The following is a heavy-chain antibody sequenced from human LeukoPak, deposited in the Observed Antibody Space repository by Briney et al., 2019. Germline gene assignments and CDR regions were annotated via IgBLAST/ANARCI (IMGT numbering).Heavy chain of an antibody. CDR3: AKSRAAAGHEGFDI. Sequence: SLRLSCAASGFTFDDYAMHWVRQGPGKGLEWVSGISWNSGRIGYADSVQGRFTISRDNAKNFLYLQMNSLRVEDMALYYCAKSRAAAGHEGFDIWGQGTMVTVSS. CDR2: ISWNSGRI. D-gene: IGHD6-13*01. CDR1: GFTFDDYA. J-gene: IGHJ3*02. V-gene: IGHV3-9*03.